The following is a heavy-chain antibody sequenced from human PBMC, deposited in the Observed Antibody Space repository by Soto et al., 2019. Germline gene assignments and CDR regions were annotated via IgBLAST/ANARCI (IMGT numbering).Heavy chain of an antibody. J-gene: IGHJ6*02. V-gene: IGHV3-30-3*01. Sequence: PGGSLRLSCAASGFTFSSYAMHWVRQAPGKGLEWVAVISYDGSNKYYADSVKGRFTISRDNSKNTLYLQMNSLRAEDTAVYYCARDPYYYYSSGSYGMDVWGQGTTVTVSS. CDR2: ISYDGSNK. CDR1: GFTFSSYA. D-gene: IGHD3-22*01. CDR3: ARDPYYYYSSGSYGMDV.